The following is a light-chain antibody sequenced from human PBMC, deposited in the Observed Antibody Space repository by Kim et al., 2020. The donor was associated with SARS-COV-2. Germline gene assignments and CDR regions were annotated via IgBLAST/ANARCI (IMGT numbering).Light chain of an antibody. CDR1: NSDIGDSKY. CDR2: AVT. CDR3: SSYTSSGTYV. J-gene: IGLJ1*01. V-gene: IGLV2-14*03. Sequence: QSALTQPASVSGSPGQSIAISCTGTNSDIGDSKYVSWYQQHPGKAPKLMIYAVTKRPPGVSDRFSGSKSGNTASLTISGVQAEDEADYYCSSYTSSGTYVFGTGTKVTVL.